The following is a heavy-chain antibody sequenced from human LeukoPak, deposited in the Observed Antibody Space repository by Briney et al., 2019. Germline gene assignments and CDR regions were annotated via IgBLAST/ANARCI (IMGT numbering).Heavy chain of an antibody. J-gene: IGHJ3*02. V-gene: IGHV3-48*02. CDR3: ARGTWDGDRTFDI. CDR1: GFTFSSYS. D-gene: IGHD5-24*01. CDR2: ISGTSSII. Sequence: GGSLRLSCAASGFTFSSYSMNWVRQAPGKRLEWISYISGTSSIIYYTPSVKGRITISRDNGKYSLYLQMNSLRDDDTAVYFCARGTWDGDRTFDIWGQGAMVTVSS.